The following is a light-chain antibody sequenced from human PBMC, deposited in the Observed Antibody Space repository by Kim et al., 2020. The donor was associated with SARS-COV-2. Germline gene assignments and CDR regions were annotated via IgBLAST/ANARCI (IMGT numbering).Light chain of an antibody. CDR1: SSNIGRNY. J-gene: IGLJ1*01. CDR3: AAWDDSLSVV. Sequence: SELTQPPSASGTPGQRVTISCSGSSSNIGRNYVYWYQRLPGTAPKLLIYRNNQRPSGVPDRFSGSKSGTSASLAISGLRSEDEADYYCAAWDDSLSVVF. CDR2: RNN. V-gene: IGLV1-47*01.